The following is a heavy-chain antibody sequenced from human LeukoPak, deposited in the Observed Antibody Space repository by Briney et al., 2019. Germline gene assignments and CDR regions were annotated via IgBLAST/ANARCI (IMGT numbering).Heavy chain of an antibody. CDR1: GGSFSGYY. CDR2: INHSGST. V-gene: IGHV4-34*01. J-gene: IGHJ4*02. Sequence: SETLSLTCAVYGGSFSGYYWSWIRLPPGKGLEWIGEINHSGSTNYNPSLKSRVTISVDTSKNQFSLKLSSVTAADTAVYYCARVAEDYYDSSGYYPDYWGQGTLVTVSS. CDR3: ARVAEDYYDSSGYYPDY. D-gene: IGHD3-22*01.